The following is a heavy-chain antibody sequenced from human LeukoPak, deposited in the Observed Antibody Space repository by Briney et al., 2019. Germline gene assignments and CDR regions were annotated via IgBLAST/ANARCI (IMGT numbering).Heavy chain of an antibody. Sequence: GGSLRLSCAASGFTFSSYAMSWVRQAPGKGLEWVSYISSSSTIYYADSVKGRFTISRDNAKNSLYQQINSLRAEDTAVYYCARDRIEQQRTLGRSSNYYYYYYMDVWGKGTTVTVSS. V-gene: IGHV3-48*01. D-gene: IGHD6-13*01. CDR3: ARDRIEQQRTLGRSSNYYYYYYMDV. J-gene: IGHJ6*03. CDR1: GFTFSSYA. CDR2: ISSSSTI.